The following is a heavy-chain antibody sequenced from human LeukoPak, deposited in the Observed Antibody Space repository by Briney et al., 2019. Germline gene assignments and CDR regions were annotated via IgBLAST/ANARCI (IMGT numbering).Heavy chain of an antibody. Sequence: GGSLRLSCVASGFTFSSYAMHWVRQAPGKGLEYVSVISSNGGSTYYAKSVKGRFTISRDNSKNTLYLQMGSLRAEDMAVYYCARGGLLWFGELSGYWGQGTLVTVSS. V-gene: IGHV3-64*01. J-gene: IGHJ4*02. D-gene: IGHD3-10*01. CDR3: ARGGLLWFGELSGY. CDR1: GFTFSSYA. CDR2: ISSNGGST.